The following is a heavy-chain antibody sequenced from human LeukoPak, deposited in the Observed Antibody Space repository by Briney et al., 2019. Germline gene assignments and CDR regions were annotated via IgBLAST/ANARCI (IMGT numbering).Heavy chain of an antibody. Sequence: GGSLRRSCAASGFTFSSYWMHWVRQAPGKGLVWVSRINSDGSSTSYEDSVKGRFTISRDNAKNTLYLQMNSLRAEDTAVYYCASLPYYYDSITVGYYGMDVWGQGTTVTVSS. CDR1: GFTFSSYW. CDR3: ASLPYYYDSITVGYYGMDV. J-gene: IGHJ6*02. V-gene: IGHV3-74*01. CDR2: INSDGSST. D-gene: IGHD3-22*01.